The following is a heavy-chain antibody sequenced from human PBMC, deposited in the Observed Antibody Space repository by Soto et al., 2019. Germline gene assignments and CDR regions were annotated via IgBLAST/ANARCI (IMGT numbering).Heavy chain of an antibody. V-gene: IGHV1-69*12. Sequence: QVQLVQSGAEVKKPGSSVKVSCKASGGTFSSYAISWVRQAPGQGLEWMGGIIPIFGTANYAQKFQGRVTITADEATSTDYMERSSLRSEDMAVYYCARDSSAGTGWFDPWGQGTLVTVSS. CDR3: ARDSSAGTGWFDP. CDR2: IIPIFGTA. J-gene: IGHJ5*02. D-gene: IGHD6-13*01. CDR1: GGTFSSYA.